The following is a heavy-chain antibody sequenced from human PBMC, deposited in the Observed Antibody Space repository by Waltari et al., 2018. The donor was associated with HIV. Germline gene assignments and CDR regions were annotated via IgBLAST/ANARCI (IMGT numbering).Heavy chain of an antibody. D-gene: IGHD1-26*01. J-gene: IGHJ4*02. CDR3: ARTGVGATLHYYFDY. Sequence: QVQLQESGPGLVKPSQTLSLTCTVSGGSISSGGYYWSWIRQHPGKGLEWIGYIYYSGSTYYNPSLKSRVTISVDTSKNQFSLKLSSVTAADTAVYYCARTGVGATLHYYFDYWGQGTLVTVSS. CDR2: IYYSGST. V-gene: IGHV4-31*03. CDR1: GGSISSGGYY.